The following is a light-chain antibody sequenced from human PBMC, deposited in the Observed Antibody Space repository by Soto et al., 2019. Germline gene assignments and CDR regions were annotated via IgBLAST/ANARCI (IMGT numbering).Light chain of an antibody. CDR2: SND. CDR1: NSNIGSNI. V-gene: IGLV1-44*01. Sequence: QSVLSQPPSASGTPGQRVTISCSGRNSNIGSNIVNWYQQLPGTAPKLLIYSNDQRPSGVPDRFSGSKSGTSASLAISGLQSEDEADYYCSAWDASLNAVLFGGGTKLTAL. J-gene: IGLJ2*01. CDR3: SAWDASLNAVL.